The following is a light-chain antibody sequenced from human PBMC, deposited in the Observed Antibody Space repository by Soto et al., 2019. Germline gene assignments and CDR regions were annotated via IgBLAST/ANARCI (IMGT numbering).Light chain of an antibody. Sequence: EIVLTQSPGTLSLFPGERATLSCRASQTITSTHLAWYQQKPGQAPRLLIYGVSNRASGFPDRFSGSGSGTYFTLTISELEPDDFAVYDCQHYGASPRTFGQGTKVEI. CDR3: QHYGASPRT. J-gene: IGKJ1*01. V-gene: IGKV3-20*01. CDR1: QTITSTH. CDR2: GVS.